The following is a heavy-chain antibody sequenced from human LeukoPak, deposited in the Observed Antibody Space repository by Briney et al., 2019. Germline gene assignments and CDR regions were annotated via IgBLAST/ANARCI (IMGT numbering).Heavy chain of an antibody. CDR3: ARDVGFNNGWPA. CDR1: GFSFKTYE. Sequence: GGSLRLSCVASGFSFKTYEMNWVRQAPGKGLEWISYISVGGSDEDYADSVKGRFSISRDNAKNSLFLQMNRLRVEDTAVYYCARDVGFNNGWPAWGQGTLVTVSS. J-gene: IGHJ5*02. D-gene: IGHD6-19*01. V-gene: IGHV3-48*03. CDR2: ISVGGSDE.